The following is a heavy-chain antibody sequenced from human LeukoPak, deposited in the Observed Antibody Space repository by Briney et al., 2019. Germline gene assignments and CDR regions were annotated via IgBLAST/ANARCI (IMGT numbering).Heavy chain of an antibody. CDR1: GGSFSFYY. V-gene: IGHV4-34*01. J-gene: IGHJ3*02. CDR3: ARALGAFDI. CDR2: ISQSGST. Sequence: SETLSLTCGVSGGSFSFYYWSWLRQPPGKGLEWIGEISQSGSTNYNPSLKSRVNISLDTSENQFSLKLSSVTAADTAVYYCARALGAFDIWGQGTMVTVSS.